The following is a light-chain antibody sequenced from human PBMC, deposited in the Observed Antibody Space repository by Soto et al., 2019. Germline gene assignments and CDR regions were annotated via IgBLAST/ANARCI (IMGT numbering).Light chain of an antibody. CDR2: GAS. CDR3: QQYGSSPKT. V-gene: IGKV3-20*01. CDR1: QSVSSSY. J-gene: IGKJ1*01. Sequence: ELVLTQSPGTLSLSPGERATLSCRASQSVSSSYLAWYQQKPGQAPRLLIHGASSRATGIPDRFTASVSGADFTLTISTLEPEDFAVYYCQQYGSSPKTFGQGTKVDIK.